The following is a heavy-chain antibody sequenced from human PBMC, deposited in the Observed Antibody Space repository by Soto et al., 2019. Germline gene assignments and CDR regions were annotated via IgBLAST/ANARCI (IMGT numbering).Heavy chain of an antibody. D-gene: IGHD1-26*01. V-gene: IGHV3-30*18. CDR3: AKGGEVGGVLGDH. CDR2: ISYDGSFQ. J-gene: IGHJ4*02. Sequence: QVQLVESGGGVVQPGTSLRLSCEASGFAFNKFGMHWVRQAPGKGLEWVAFISYDGSFQYYADSVQGRLTITRDNSMNTLNMHFNSLRREDTAVYYSAKGGEVGGVLGDHWGQGTLVTVSS. CDR1: GFAFNKFG.